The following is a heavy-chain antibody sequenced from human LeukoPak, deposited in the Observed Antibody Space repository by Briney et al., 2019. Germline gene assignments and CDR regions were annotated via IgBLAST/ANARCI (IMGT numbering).Heavy chain of an antibody. CDR1: GGTFSSYA. CDR2: IIPIFGTA. V-gene: IGHV1-69*05. J-gene: IGHJ4*02. D-gene: IGHD2-15*01. CDR3: ASEGALFCSGGSCYRPRAVSY. Sequence: SVKVSCKASGGTFSSYAISWVRQAPGQGLEWMGRIIPIFGTANYAQKFQGRVTITTDESTSTAYMELSSLRSEDTAVYYCASEGALFCSGGSCYRPRAVSYWGQGTLVTVSS.